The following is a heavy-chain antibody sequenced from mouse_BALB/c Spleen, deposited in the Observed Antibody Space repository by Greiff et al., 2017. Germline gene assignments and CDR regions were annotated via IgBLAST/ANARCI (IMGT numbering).Heavy chain of an antibody. CDR1: GYSFTSYW. Sequence: QVQLQQSGPQLVRPGASVKISCKASGYSFTSYWMHWVKQRPGQGLEWIGMIDPSDSETRLNQKFKDKATLTVDKSSSTAYMQLSSPTSEDSAVYYCARSSSWAMDYWGQGTSVTVSS. J-gene: IGHJ4*01. D-gene: IGHD1-1*01. V-gene: IGHV1S126*01. CDR3: ARSSSWAMDY. CDR2: IDPSDSET.